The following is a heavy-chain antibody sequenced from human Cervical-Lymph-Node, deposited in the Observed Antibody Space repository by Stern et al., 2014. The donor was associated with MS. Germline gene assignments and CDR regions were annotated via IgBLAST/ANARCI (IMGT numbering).Heavy chain of an antibody. CDR3: VRGLYSFDY. V-gene: IGHV3-33*01. J-gene: IGHJ4*02. CDR1: GFTFSAYG. CDR2: IGYDGSSK. Sequence: VKLEESGGGVVQPGRSLRLSCAASGFTFSAYGMHWVRQAPGKGLEWVAVIGYDGSSKKYADSVKGRFTISRDNSKNTLYLQLNSLRAEDTAVFYCVRGLYSFDYWGRGTLVAVSS.